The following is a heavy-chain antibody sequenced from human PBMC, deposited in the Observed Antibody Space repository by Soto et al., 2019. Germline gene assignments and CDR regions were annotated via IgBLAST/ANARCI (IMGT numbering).Heavy chain of an antibody. Sequence: SETLSLTCTVSGGSISSFHWSWIRQPPGKGLEWIGFISNSGSTNYNPSLKSRVTISLDTSQNQFSLKLSSVSAADTAVYYCARGVVGASTGFQHWGQGTLVTVSS. J-gene: IGHJ1*01. CDR2: ISNSGST. V-gene: IGHV4-59*01. CDR1: GGSISSFH. CDR3: ARGVVGASTGFQH. D-gene: IGHD1-26*01.